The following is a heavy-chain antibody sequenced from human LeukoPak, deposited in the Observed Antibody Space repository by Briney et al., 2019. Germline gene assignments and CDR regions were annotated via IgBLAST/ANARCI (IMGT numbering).Heavy chain of an antibody. CDR1: GFTFSSYA. V-gene: IGHV3-30*04. D-gene: IGHD3-3*01. J-gene: IGHJ4*02. CDR2: ISYDGSNK. CDR3: ARDEGTYYDFWSGYHPPDY. Sequence: GGSLRLSCAASGFTFSSYAMHWVRQAPGKGLEWVAVISYDGSNKYYADSVKGRFTISRDNSKNTLYLQMNSLRAEDTAVYYCARDEGTYYDFWSGYHPPDYWGQGTLVTVSS.